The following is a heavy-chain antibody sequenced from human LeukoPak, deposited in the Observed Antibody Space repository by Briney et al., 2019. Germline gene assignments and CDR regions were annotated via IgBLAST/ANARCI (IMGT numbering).Heavy chain of an antibody. CDR3: AGVCSGGSCYYYYYGMDV. Sequence: GGSLRLSCAASGFTFSSYAMSWVRQAPGKGLEWVSAISGSGGSTYYADSVKGRFTISRDNSKNTLYLQMNSLRAEDTAVYHCAGVCSGGSCYYYYYGMDVWGQGTTVTVSS. V-gene: IGHV3-23*01. CDR2: ISGSGGST. J-gene: IGHJ6*02. D-gene: IGHD2-15*01. CDR1: GFTFSSYA.